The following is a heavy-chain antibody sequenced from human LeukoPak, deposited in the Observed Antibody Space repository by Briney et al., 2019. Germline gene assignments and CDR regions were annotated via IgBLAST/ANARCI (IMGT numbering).Heavy chain of an antibody. V-gene: IGHV3-23*01. J-gene: IGHJ6*02. CDR3: ARGGGLDV. Sequence: PGGSLRLSCAASGFTFSSSAMSWVRQAPGKGLEWVLAISNNGGYTYYADSVQGRFTISRDNAKNSLYLQMSNLRAEDTAVYFCARGGGLDVWGQGATVTVSS. CDR1: GFTFSSSA. D-gene: IGHD3-16*01. CDR2: ISNNGGYT.